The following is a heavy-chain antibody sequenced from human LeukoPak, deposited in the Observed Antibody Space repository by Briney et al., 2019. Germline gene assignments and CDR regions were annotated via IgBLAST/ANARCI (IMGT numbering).Heavy chain of an antibody. D-gene: IGHD1-26*01. CDR3: AKTQWKVGATDYFDY. J-gene: IGHJ4*02. CDR1: GFAFNKYA. CDR2: INDDGRER. Sequence: GGSLRLSCAASGFAFNKYAMTWVRQAPGKGPEWVSNINDDGRERHYSDSVKGRFTISRDNSKNTLFLQMDSLRAEDTAVYYCAKTQWKVGATDYFDYWGQGLLVTVSS. V-gene: IGHV3-23*01.